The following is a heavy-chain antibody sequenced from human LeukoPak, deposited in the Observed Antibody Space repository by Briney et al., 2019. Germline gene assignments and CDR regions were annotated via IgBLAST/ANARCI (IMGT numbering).Heavy chain of an antibody. J-gene: IGHJ4*02. Sequence: SETLSLTCTVSGGSISSGGYYWSWVRQHPEKGLEWIGYIYYSGTAYYNPSLKSRVTMSVDTSKNQFSLKLDSVTAADTGAYYCARFSNDHGVKFDYWGQGTLVTVSS. CDR3: ARFSNDHGVKFDY. V-gene: IGHV4-31*03. D-gene: IGHD4-17*01. CDR2: IYYSGTA. CDR1: GGSISSGGYY.